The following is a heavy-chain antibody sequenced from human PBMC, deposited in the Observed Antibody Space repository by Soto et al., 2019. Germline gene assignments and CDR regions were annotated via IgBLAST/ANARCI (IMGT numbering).Heavy chain of an antibody. J-gene: IGHJ4*02. V-gene: IGHV4-4*02. CDR3: ARLVSYPGIAAAASFDY. D-gene: IGHD6-13*01. Sequence: QVQLQESGPGLVKPSGTLSLTCAVSGGSISSSNWWSWVRQPPGKGLEWIGEIYHSGSTNYNPSLKRRVTISVDKSKNQFSLKLSSVTAADTAVYYCARLVSYPGIAAAASFDYWGQGTLVTVSS. CDR1: GGSISSSNW. CDR2: IYHSGST.